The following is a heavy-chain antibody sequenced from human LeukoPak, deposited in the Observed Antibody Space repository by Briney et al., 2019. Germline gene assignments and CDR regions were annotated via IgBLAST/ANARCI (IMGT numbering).Heavy chain of an antibody. CDR3: ARVQWLRDDVFDV. CDR2: IKQDGSET. Sequence: GGPPRLSCAASGFTYSNNWMSWVRQAPGKGLEWVATIKQDGSETYYVDSVKGRFTISRDNAKNSLYLQMNSLRGEDTAVYYCARVQWLRDDVFDVWGQGTMVTVSS. D-gene: IGHD5-12*01. J-gene: IGHJ3*01. CDR1: GFTYSNNW. V-gene: IGHV3-7*01.